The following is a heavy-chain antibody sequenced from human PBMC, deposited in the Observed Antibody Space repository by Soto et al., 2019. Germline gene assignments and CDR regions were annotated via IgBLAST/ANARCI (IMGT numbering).Heavy chain of an antibody. Sequence: ETLSLTCAVYGGSFSGYYWSWIRQPPGKGLEWIGEINHSGSTNYNPSLKSRVTISVDTSKNQFSLKLSSVTAADTAVYYCARATGHAIYYYYGMDVWGQGTTVTVSS. J-gene: IGHJ6*02. V-gene: IGHV4-34*01. CDR2: INHSGST. D-gene: IGHD1-1*01. CDR3: ARATGHAIYYYYGMDV. CDR1: GGSFSGYY.